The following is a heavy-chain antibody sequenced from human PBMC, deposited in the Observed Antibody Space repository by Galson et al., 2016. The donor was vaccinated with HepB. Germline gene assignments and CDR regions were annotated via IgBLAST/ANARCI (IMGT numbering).Heavy chain of an antibody. V-gene: IGHV3-30*03. CDR1: GFTFSSYG. Sequence: SLRLSCAASGFTFSSYGMHWVRQAPGKGLDWVALITPEGSDTYYADAMKGRFTISRDNSKNTLYLQMNSLRAEDTAVYYCARQAFTNWNPFDYWGQGTLVTVSS. CDR2: ITPEGSDT. D-gene: IGHD1-1*01. CDR3: ARQAFTNWNPFDY. J-gene: IGHJ4*02.